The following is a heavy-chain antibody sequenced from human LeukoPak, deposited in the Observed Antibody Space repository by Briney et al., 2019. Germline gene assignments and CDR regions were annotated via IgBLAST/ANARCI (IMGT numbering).Heavy chain of an antibody. D-gene: IGHD6-6*01. CDR2: IAANGGGT. V-gene: IGHV3-23*01. CDR1: GFTFYNYE. J-gene: IGHJ2*01. Sequence: PGGSLRLSCAASGFTFYNYEVHWVRQAPGKGLEWVSGIAANGGGTHYADSVKGRFTISRDNSDNTVFLQMNYLRAEDTAIYSCATRGLVSNWYFDFWGRGTLVTVSS. CDR3: ATRGLVSNWYFDF.